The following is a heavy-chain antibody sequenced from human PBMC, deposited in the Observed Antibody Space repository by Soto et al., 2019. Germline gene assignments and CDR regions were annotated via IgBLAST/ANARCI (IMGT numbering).Heavy chain of an antibody. D-gene: IGHD2-15*01. Sequence: GGSLRLSCAASGFTFSSYDIHWVRQTTGKGLEWVSGIGTAGDTYYPGSVKGRFTISRENAKNSLYLQMNSLRVGDTAVYYCARGSCSGGSCYSNYYYGMDVWGQGTTVTVSS. CDR3: ARGSCSGGSCYSNYYYGMDV. J-gene: IGHJ6*02. CDR1: GFTFSSYD. V-gene: IGHV3-13*01. CDR2: IGTAGDT.